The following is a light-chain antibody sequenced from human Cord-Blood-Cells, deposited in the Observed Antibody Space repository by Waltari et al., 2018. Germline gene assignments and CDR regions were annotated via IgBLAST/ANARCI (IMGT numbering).Light chain of an antibody. CDR3: SSYTSSSTLV. V-gene: IGLV2-14*01. J-gene: IGLJ2*01. CDR1: SRYVGGYNY. CDR2: AVS. Sequence: QSALTQPASVSGSPGQSITISCTGTSRYVGGYNYVSWYQPHPGKAPKPMIYAVSNRPSGVSNRFSGSKSGNTASLTISGLQAEDEADYYCSSYTSSSTLVFGGGTKLTVL.